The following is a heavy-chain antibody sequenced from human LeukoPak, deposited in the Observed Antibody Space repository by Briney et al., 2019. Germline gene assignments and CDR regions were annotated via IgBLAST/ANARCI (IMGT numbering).Heavy chain of an antibody. V-gene: IGHV3-66*01. D-gene: IGHD4-17*01. CDR1: GFTFSDYY. Sequence: GGSLRLSCAASGFTFSDYYMSWVRQAPGKGLEWVSVIYSGDSTYHADSVRGRFNISRDNSKNTLYLQMNSPRVEDTAVYYCARDYGDGHFDYWGQGTLVTVSS. J-gene: IGHJ4*02. CDR3: ARDYGDGHFDY. CDR2: IYSGDST.